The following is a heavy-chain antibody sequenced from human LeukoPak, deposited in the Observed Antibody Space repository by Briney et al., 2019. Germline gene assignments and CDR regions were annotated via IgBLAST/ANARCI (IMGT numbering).Heavy chain of an antibody. CDR3: ARDTGLSSSGGDY. CDR1: GGSISSGSYY. Sequence: PSETLSLTCTVSGGSISSGSYYWSWIRQPAGKGLEWIGRIYTSGSTNYNPSLKSRVTISVDTSKNQFSLKLSSVTAADTAVYYCARDTGLSSSGGDYWGQGTLVTVSS. V-gene: IGHV4-61*02. D-gene: IGHD6-19*01. J-gene: IGHJ4*02. CDR2: IYTSGST.